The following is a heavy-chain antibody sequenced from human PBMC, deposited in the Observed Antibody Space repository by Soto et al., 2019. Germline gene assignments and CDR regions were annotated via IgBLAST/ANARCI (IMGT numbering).Heavy chain of an antibody. CDR3: ARDGWQTVRGGSISGGMDV. V-gene: IGHV4-30-4*01. CDR1: GGSISSGDYY. CDR2: ISYSGSA. J-gene: IGHJ6*02. D-gene: IGHD3-10*01. Sequence: PSETLSLTCTVSGGSISSGDYYWGWVRQPPGKGLEWIGYISYSGSAYYNPSLKSRVTISIDTSKKQFSLKLRSVTAADTAVYYCARDGWQTVRGGSISGGMDVWGQGTTVTVSS.